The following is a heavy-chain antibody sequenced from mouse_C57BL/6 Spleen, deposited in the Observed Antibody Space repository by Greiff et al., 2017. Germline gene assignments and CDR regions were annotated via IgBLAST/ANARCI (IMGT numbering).Heavy chain of an antibody. CDR2: INPSSGYT. Sequence: QVQLQQSGAELARPGASVKMSCKASGYTFTSYTMHWVNQRPGQGLEWIGYINPSSGYTKYNQKFKDKATLTADKSSSTAYMQLSSLTSEDSAVYYCARSGYYGSSPYWYFDVWGTGTTVTVSS. CDR1: GYTFTSYT. D-gene: IGHD1-1*01. CDR3: ARSGYYGSSPYWYFDV. J-gene: IGHJ1*03. V-gene: IGHV1-4*01.